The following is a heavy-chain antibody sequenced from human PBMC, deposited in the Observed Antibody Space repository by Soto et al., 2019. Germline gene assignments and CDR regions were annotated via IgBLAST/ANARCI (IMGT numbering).Heavy chain of an antibody. Sequence: QVQLQESGPGLVNPSGTLSLTCAVSGGSLSSSSWWSWVRQPPGKALEWLGEIYYSGSTKYNPSLNSRATISADQSKNDFSLRLSSVTAADTAVYYCVHHGGDPYYHDFWGQGMLVTVSS. D-gene: IGHD4-17*01. V-gene: IGHV4-4*02. CDR3: VHHGGDPYYHDF. CDR2: IYYSGST. J-gene: IGHJ4*02. CDR1: GGSLSSSSW.